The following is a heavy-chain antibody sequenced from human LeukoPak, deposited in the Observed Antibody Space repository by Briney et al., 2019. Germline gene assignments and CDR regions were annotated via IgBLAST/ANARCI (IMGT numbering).Heavy chain of an antibody. CDR2: INAYNGNT. V-gene: IGHV1-18*01. Sequence: GASVKVSCKASGYTFTSSGISWVRQAPGQGLEWMGWINAYNGNTDCAQKLQGRVTMTTDTSTSTAYMELRSLRSDDTAVYYCARTTNSYYYYYYIDVWGKGTTVTVSS. CDR1: GYTFTSSG. D-gene: IGHD1-26*01. CDR3: ARTTNSYYYYYYIDV. J-gene: IGHJ6*03.